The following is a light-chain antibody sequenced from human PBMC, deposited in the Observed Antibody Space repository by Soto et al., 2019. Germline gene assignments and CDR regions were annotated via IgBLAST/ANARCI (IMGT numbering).Light chain of an antibody. Sequence: EIVLTQTPGTLSLSPGERAALSCRASQSVRNNFLAWYQQKPGQAPRLLIYDASVRLTGIPDRFRGSGSGTDFTLTISRLELEDFAVYYCQHYGDSAPFGGGTKVEIK. J-gene: IGKJ4*01. CDR2: DAS. V-gene: IGKV3-20*01. CDR1: QSVRNNF. CDR3: QHYGDSAP.